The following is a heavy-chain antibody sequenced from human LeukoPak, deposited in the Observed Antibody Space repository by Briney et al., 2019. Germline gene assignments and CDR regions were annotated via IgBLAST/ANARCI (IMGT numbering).Heavy chain of an antibody. CDR3: ARAQTMFWEFDGFDI. J-gene: IGHJ3*02. D-gene: IGHD3-10*02. CDR2: MTTSRTI. V-gene: IGHV3-69-1*01. Sequence: TGGSLRLSCAASGFTFSTYSMNWVRQAPGKGLEWVATMTTSRTIYYADSVKGRFTISRDNAKNSVYLQMNSLRDEDTAVYSCARAQTMFWEFDGFDIWGRGTKVTVSS. CDR1: GFTFSTYS.